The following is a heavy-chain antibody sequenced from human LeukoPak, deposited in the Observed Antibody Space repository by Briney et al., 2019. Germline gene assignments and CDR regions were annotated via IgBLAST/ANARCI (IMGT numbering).Heavy chain of an antibody. Sequence: SETLSFTCSVSGASISGGTYYWGWIRQPPGKGLEWIGSIYYTGSTYDNPSLKSRVTISVDTSKNQFSLKLSSVTAADTAVYYCARRGGSGRAFDYWGQGTLVTVSS. CDR2: IYYTGST. CDR1: GASISGGTYY. J-gene: IGHJ4*02. CDR3: ARRGGSGRAFDY. V-gene: IGHV4-39*01. D-gene: IGHD1-26*01.